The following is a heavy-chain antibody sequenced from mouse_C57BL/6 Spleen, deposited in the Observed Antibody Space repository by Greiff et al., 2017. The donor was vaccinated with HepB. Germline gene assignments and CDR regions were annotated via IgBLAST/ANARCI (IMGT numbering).Heavy chain of an antibody. D-gene: IGHD1-1*01. J-gene: IGHJ2*01. CDR1: GFNIKDYY. CDR3: TTRITTVPYFDY. V-gene: IGHV14-1*01. Sequence: EVQLQQSGAELVRPGASVKLSCTASGFNIKDYYMHWVKQRPEQGLEWIGRIDPEDGDTEYAPKFQGKATMTADTSSNTAYLQLSSPTSEDPAVYYCTTRITTVPYFDYWGQGTTLTVSS. CDR2: IDPEDGDT.